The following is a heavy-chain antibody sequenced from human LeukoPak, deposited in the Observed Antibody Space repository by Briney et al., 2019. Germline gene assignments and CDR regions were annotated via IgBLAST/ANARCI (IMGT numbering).Heavy chain of an antibody. J-gene: IGHJ4*02. CDR3: ARLYSSSLGRVFDY. D-gene: IGHD6-13*01. CDR2: ISYSGST. CDR1: GGSISSYY. Sequence: SETLSLTCTVSGGSISSYYWSWIRQPPGKGLEWIGYISYSGSTNYNPSLKSRVTISVDTSKNQFSLKLSSVTAADTAIYYCARLYSSSLGRVFDYWGQGTLVTISS. V-gene: IGHV4-59*01.